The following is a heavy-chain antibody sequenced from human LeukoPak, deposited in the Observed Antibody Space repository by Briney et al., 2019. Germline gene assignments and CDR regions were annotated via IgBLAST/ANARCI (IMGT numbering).Heavy chain of an antibody. CDR3: ARGAVTAGYFDY. Sequence: SETLSLTCTVSGASTTTSYWRWIREPPGKGLEWIANIYYSGGTNYNPSLKSRVTISLDTSKNQFSLNLSSVTPADTAVYFCARGAVTAGYFDYWGQGTLVTVSS. J-gene: IGHJ4*02. D-gene: IGHD2-21*02. V-gene: IGHV4-59*01. CDR2: IYYSGGT. CDR1: GASTTTSY.